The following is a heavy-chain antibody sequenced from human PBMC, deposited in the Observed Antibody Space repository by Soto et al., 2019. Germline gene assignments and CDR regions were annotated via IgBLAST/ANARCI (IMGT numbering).Heavy chain of an antibody. V-gene: IGHV1-2*02. CDR1: GYTFTDYY. J-gene: IGHJ4*02. D-gene: IGHD2-8*02. CDR3: AAGAESYFDF. CDR2: ISPKTGAT. Sequence: ASVKVSCKASGYTFTDYYLHWVRQAPGHGLEWMGWISPKTGATHYAQSFQGRVTMTRDTSITTAYVVVSSLTSDDTAVYYCAAGAESYFDFCGEGTMVTVYS.